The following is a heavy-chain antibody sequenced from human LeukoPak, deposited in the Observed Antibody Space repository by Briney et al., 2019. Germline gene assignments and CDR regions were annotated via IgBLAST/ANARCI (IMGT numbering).Heavy chain of an antibody. CDR3: ARAYSSGWRSSAFDI. J-gene: IGHJ3*02. Sequence: PGGSLRLSCAASGFTFSSYWMHWVRHAPGQGPVWVSRINSDGSSTSYADSVKGRFTISRDNAKNTLYLQMNSLRAEDTAVYYCARAYSSGWRSSAFDIWGQGTMVTVSS. CDR1: GFTFSSYW. D-gene: IGHD6-19*01. V-gene: IGHV3-74*01. CDR2: INSDGSST.